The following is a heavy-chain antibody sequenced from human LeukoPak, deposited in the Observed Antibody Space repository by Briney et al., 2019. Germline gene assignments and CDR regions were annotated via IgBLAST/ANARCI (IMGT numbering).Heavy chain of an antibody. CDR1: GFTFSSYA. Sequence: GGSLRLSCAASGFTFSSYAMSWVRQAPGKGLEWVSTINGGGVNTHYADSVKGRFTISRDNSKNTLYLQMNSLRAEDTAVYYCAKDGVTMIVVAGDAFDIWGQGTMVTVS. CDR3: AKDGVTMIVVAGDAFDI. CDR2: INGGGVNT. J-gene: IGHJ3*02. D-gene: IGHD3-22*01. V-gene: IGHV3-23*01.